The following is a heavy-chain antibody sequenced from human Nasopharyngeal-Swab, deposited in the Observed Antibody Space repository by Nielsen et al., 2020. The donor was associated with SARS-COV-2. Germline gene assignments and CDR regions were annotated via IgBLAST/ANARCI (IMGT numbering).Heavy chain of an antibody. J-gene: IGHJ5*02. V-gene: IGHV4-59*01. D-gene: IGHD2-8*01. CDR2: IYYSEST. Sequence: RQPPGKGLEWIGYIYYSESTNYNPSLKSRVTISVDTSKNQFSLKLSSVTAADTAVYYCARVVMVYAIYWFDPWGQGTLVTVSS. CDR3: ARVVMVYAIYWFDP.